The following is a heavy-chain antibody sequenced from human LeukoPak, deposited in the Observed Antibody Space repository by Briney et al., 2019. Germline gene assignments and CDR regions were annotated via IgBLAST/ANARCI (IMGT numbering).Heavy chain of an antibody. CDR1: GFTFSSYS. J-gene: IGHJ3*02. CDR2: ISSSSSYI. V-gene: IGHV3-21*04. CDR3: AKDLRGELWLSDAFDI. D-gene: IGHD5-18*01. Sequence: SGGSLRLSCAASGFTFSSYSMNWVRQAPGKGLEWVSSISSSSSYIYYADSVKGRFTISRDNSKNTLYLQMNSLRAEDTAVYYCAKDLRGELWLSDAFDIWGQGTMVTVSS.